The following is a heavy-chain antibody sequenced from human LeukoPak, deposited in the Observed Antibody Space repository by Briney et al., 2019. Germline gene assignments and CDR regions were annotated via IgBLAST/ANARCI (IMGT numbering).Heavy chain of an antibody. CDR2: IRYDGSNK. D-gene: IGHD4-23*01. V-gene: IGHV3-30*02. J-gene: IGHJ2*01. Sequence: PGGSLRLSCAASGFTFSDYGMHWVRQAPGKGLEWVAFIRYDGSNKYYADSVKGRFTISRDNSKNTLYLQMNSLRAEDTALYYCAKDKLDNAWYFDLWGRGTLVTVSS. CDR3: AKDKLDNAWYFDL. CDR1: GFTFSDYG.